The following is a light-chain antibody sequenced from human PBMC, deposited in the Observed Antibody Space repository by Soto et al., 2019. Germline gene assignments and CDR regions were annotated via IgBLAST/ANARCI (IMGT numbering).Light chain of an antibody. CDR1: HSVSSSY. V-gene: IGKV3-20*01. J-gene: IGKJ5*01. CDR3: QQHGSSRPIT. Sequence: EIVLTQSPGTLSLSPGERATLSCRASHSVSSSYLAWYQQKPGQAPRLLIYGASSRATGIPDRFSGSGSGTDFTLTISRLEPEDFAVYYCQQHGSSRPITFGQGTRLEI. CDR2: GAS.